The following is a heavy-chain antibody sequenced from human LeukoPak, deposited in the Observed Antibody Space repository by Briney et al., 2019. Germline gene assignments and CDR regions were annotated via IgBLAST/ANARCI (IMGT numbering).Heavy chain of an antibody. Sequence: PGGSLRLSCAASGFTFSNYAMSWVRQAPGEGLEWVSAITGSGGDTYHADSVKGRFTISRENSRNTLYMQMNSLRAEDTAVYYCVKGSRTSRPYYFDYWGHGTLVTVSS. CDR2: ITGSGGDT. V-gene: IGHV3-23*01. CDR3: VKGSRTSRPYYFDY. J-gene: IGHJ4*01. CDR1: GFTFSNYA. D-gene: IGHD2-2*01.